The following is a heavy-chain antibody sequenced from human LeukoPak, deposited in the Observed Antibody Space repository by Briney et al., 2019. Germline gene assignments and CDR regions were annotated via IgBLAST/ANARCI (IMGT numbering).Heavy chain of an antibody. J-gene: IGHJ4*02. D-gene: IGHD4-17*01. CDR1: GFTFSSYS. CDR3: ARDNDYGGRLFDY. Sequence: GRSLRLSCAASGFTFSSYSMNWVRQAPGKGLEWVSSISSSSSYIYYADSVKGRFTISRDNAKNSLYLQMNSLRAEDTAVYYCARDNDYGGRLFDYWGQGTLVTVSS. V-gene: IGHV3-21*01. CDR2: ISSSSSYI.